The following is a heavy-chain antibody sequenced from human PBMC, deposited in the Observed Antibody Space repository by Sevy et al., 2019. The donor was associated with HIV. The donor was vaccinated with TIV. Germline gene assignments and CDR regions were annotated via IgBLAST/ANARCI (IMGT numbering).Heavy chain of an antibody. Sequence: GGSLRLSCVASGFTYSMNWVRQAPGKGREWVSYISVSSATIHYADSVKGRFTISRDNAKNSLYLQMNTLRAEDTAVYYCATQRGGYERLYYFDSWGQGTLVTVSS. CDR2: ISVSSATI. D-gene: IGHD5-12*01. J-gene: IGHJ4*02. CDR1: GFTYS. CDR3: ATQRGGYERLYYFDS. V-gene: IGHV3-48*01.